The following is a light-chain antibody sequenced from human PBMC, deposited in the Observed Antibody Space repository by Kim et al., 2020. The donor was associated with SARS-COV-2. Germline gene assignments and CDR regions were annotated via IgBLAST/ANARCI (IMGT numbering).Light chain of an antibody. CDR3: QVWDSSSDHRVV. J-gene: IGLJ2*01. V-gene: IGLV3-21*04. Sequence: PGNTARITWGGNSIGSKSVHWYQQKPGQAPVLVINYDSDRPSGIPERFSGSNSGNTATLTISRVEAGDEADYYCQVWDSSSDHRVVFGGGTQLTVL. CDR2: YDS. CDR1: SIGSKS.